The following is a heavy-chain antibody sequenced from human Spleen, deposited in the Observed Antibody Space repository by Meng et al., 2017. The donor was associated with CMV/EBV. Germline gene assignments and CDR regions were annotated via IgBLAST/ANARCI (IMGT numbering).Heavy chain of an antibody. CDR3: ARGGILRFLEWLPNPGMDV. CDR2: IYYSGST. D-gene: IGHD3-3*01. CDR1: GGSISSSSYY. V-gene: IGHV4-39*07. Sequence: SETLSLTCTVSGGSISSSSYYWGWIRQPPGKGLEWIGSIYYSGSTYYNPSLKSRITISVDTSKNQFSLKLSSVTAADTAVYYCARGGILRFLEWLPNPGMDVWGQGTTVTVSS. J-gene: IGHJ6*02.